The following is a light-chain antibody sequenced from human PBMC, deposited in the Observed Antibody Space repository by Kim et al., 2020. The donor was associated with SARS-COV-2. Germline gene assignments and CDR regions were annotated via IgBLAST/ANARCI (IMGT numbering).Light chain of an antibody. CDR2: QAS. V-gene: IGKV1-5*03. CDR1: QSVDNW. J-gene: IGKJ1*01. Sequence: DIQMTQSPSTLSAFVGNRVTITCRASQSVDNWLAWYQQKPGKAPRLLIYQASKLASGVPSRFSGSGSGTHFTLTISNLQPDDSAIYYCKQYETYWTFGPGTKVDIK. CDR3: KQYETYWT.